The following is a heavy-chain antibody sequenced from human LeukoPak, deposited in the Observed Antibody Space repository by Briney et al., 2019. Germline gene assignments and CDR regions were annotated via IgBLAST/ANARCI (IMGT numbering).Heavy chain of an antibody. CDR3: ARADIEVVPAAMSLTYYYYGMDV. J-gene: IGHJ6*04. D-gene: IGHD2-2*01. V-gene: IGHV1-18*04. CDR2: ISAYNGNT. CDR1: GYTFTSYG. Sequence: ASVKVSCKASGYTFTSYGISWVRQAPGQGLEWMGWISAYNGNTNYAQKLQGRVTMTTDTSTSTAYMELRSLRSDDTAVYYCARADIEVVPAAMSLTYYYYGMDVWGKGTTVTVSS.